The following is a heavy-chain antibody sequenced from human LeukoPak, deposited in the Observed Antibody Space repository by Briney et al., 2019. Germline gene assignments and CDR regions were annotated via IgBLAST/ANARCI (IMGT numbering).Heavy chain of an antibody. Sequence: SETLSLTCTVSGGTFSSYAWSWIRQPPGKGLEWIGYIYYSGSTNYNPSLKSRVTISVDTSKNQFSLKLSSVTAADTAVYYCARGAAPYYFDYWGQGTLVTVSS. CDR2: IYYSGST. CDR3: ARGAAPYYFDY. CDR1: GGTFSSYA. J-gene: IGHJ4*02. V-gene: IGHV4-59*01. D-gene: IGHD6-25*01.